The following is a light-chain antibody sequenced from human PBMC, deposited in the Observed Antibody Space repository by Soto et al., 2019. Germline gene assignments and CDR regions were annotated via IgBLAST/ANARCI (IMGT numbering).Light chain of an antibody. J-gene: IGLJ2*01. CDR1: NIGNKR. V-gene: IGLV3-21*02. CDR2: DDS. Sequence: SYDLTQPPSVSVAPGQTARITCGGNNIGNKRVHWYQQKPGQAPVLVVYDDSDRPSGIPERFSGSKSGNTASLTVSGLQAEDEADYYCSSYGGNNNVLFGGGTKLTVL. CDR3: SSYGGNNNVL.